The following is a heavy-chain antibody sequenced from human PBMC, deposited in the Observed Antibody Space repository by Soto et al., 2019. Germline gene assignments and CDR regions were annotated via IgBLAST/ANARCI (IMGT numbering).Heavy chain of an antibody. CDR3: ARDTIFGVVKDLNWFDP. CDR2: IYYSGST. V-gene: IGHV4-30-4*01. J-gene: IGHJ5*02. CDR1: GGSISSGDYY. Sequence: QVQLQESGPGLVKPSQTLSLTCTVSGGSISSGDYYWSWIRQPPGKGLGWIGYIYYSGSTYYNPSLKSRVTISVDTSKNQFSLKLSSVTAADTAVYYCARDTIFGVVKDLNWFDPWGQGTLVTVSS. D-gene: IGHD3-3*01.